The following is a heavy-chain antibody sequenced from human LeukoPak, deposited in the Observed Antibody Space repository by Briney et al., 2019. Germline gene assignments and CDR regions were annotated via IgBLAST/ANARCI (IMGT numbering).Heavy chain of an antibody. CDR2: IIPIFGTA. CDR3: ATVYCSGGSCYSNWFDP. D-gene: IGHD2-15*01. Sequence: SVKVSCKAFGYTFTSYYMHWVRQAPGQGLEWMGRIIPIFGTANYAQKFQGRVTITTDESTSTAYMELSSLRSEDTAVYYCATVYCSGGSCYSNWFDPWGQGTLVTVSS. CDR1: GYTFTSYY. V-gene: IGHV1-69*05. J-gene: IGHJ5*02.